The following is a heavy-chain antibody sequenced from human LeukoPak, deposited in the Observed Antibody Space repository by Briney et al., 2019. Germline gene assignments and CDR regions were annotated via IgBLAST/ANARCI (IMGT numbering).Heavy chain of an antibody. CDR2: IYYRGNT. J-gene: IGHJ6*03. CDR1: GASITNYH. CDR3: ARGLTTPLHYLDV. V-gene: IGHV4-59*01. Sequence: SETLSLNCAVSGASITNYHWTWIQQPPGKGLEWIGYIYYRGNTTYNPSLKSRVTISVDTSKNHFSLNLTSVTAADTGVYYCARGLTTPLHYLDVWGKGTTVTVSS. D-gene: IGHD1-1*01.